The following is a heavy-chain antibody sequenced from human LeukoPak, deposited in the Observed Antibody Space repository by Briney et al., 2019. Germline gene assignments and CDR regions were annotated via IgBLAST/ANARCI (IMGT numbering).Heavy chain of an antibody. CDR2: IYYSGST. J-gene: IGHJ4*02. D-gene: IGHD3-22*01. Sequence: SETLSLTCTVSGGSISNYFWSWIRQPPGKGLEWIGYIYYSGSTNYNPSLKSRVTTSVDTSKNQFSLKLSSVTAADTAVYYCARTNYYGRSCYHYYFDYWGQGTLVTVSS. CDR3: ARTNYYGRSCYHYYFDY. CDR1: GGSISNYF. V-gene: IGHV4-59*01.